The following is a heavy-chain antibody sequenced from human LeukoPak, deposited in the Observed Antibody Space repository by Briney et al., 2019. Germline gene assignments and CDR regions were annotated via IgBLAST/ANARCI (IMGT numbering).Heavy chain of an antibody. CDR1: GGSISSYY. Sequence: KSSETLSLTCTVSGGSISSYYWSWIRQPPGKGLEWIGYIYYSGSTNYNPSLKSRVTILVDTSKNQFSLKLSSVTAADTAVYYCARVTTGTIDYWGQGTLVTVSS. CDR2: IYYSGST. J-gene: IGHJ4*02. D-gene: IGHD1-1*01. CDR3: ARVTTGTIDY. V-gene: IGHV4-59*01.